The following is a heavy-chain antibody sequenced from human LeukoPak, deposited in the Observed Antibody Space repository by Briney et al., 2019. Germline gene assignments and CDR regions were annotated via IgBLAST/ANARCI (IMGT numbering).Heavy chain of an antibody. D-gene: IGHD3-16*02. CDR2: IHCGGTI. V-gene: IGHV3-66*01. CDR3: AFGRYPFDY. CDR1: GFTVSDYY. Sequence: GGSLRLSCATSGFTVSDYYMSWVRQAPGKGLEWVSLIHCGGTIYYTDSVKGRFTISRDNSKNTLYLQMNSLTMEDTAVYYCAFGRYPFDYWGQGTLVTVSS. J-gene: IGHJ4*02.